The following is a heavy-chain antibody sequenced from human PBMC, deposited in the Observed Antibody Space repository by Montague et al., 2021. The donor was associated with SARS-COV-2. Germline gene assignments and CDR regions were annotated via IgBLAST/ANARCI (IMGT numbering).Heavy chain of an antibody. CDR2: ISYDGGIK. J-gene: IGHJ6*02. CDR3: AKNRDIFWFGEGRDSMDV. D-gene: IGHD3-10*01. V-gene: IGHV3-30*18. Sequence: SLRLSCAASGFTFNSFAMHWVRQAPGKGLEWVAVISYDGGIKYYSDSLRGRFTISRDSSKKTLYLQMNSLSGEDTAVYYCAKNRDIFWFGEGRDSMDVWGQGTTVIVSS. CDR1: GFTFNSFA.